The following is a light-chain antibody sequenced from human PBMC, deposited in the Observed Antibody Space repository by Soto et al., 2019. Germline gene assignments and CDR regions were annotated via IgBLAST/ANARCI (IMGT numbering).Light chain of an antibody. V-gene: IGKV4-1*01. CDR1: QSVFYTSNNKNY. Sequence: DIVMTQSPDSLAVSLGERATINCKSSQSVFYTSNNKNYLAWYQQKPGQPPKLLIYWASTRESGVPDRFSGSGSGTDFTLTISRLQTEDVAVYYCQQYYSPPLVTFGQGTRLEIK. J-gene: IGKJ5*01. CDR2: WAS. CDR3: QQYYSPPLVT.